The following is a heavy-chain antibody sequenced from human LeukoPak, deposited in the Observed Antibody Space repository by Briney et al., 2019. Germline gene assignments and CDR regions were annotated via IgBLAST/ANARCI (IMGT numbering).Heavy chain of an antibody. V-gene: IGHV3-21*01. CDR3: ARDDVTTNGGVIADSRLFDI. CDR2: ISGGSTYI. CDR1: GFIFTNYN. D-gene: IGHD2-8*02. J-gene: IGHJ3*02. Sequence: GGSLRLSCAASGFIFTNYNLNWVRQAPGKGLEWISSISGGSTYIYYADSVRGRFTISRDNAKDSVYLQMNSLRGEDTAVYYCARDDVTTNGGVIADSRLFDIWGQGTMVTVSS.